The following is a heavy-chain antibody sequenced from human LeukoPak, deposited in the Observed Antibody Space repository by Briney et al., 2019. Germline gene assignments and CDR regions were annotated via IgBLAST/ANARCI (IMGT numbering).Heavy chain of an antibody. J-gene: IGHJ6*02. V-gene: IGHV3-48*04. CDR3: AREGPLDDPHTFYYYYGMDV. CDR1: GFTFSSYS. Sequence: GGSLRLSCAASGFTFSSYSMNWVRQAPGKGLEWVSYISSSSSTIYYADSVKGRFTISRDNAKNSLYLQMNSLRAEDTAVYYCAREGPLDDPHTFYYYYGMDVWGQGTTVTVSS. D-gene: IGHD2-2*02. CDR2: ISSSSSTI.